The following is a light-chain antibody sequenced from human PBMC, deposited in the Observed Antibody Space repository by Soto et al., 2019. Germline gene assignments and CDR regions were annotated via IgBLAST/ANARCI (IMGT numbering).Light chain of an antibody. CDR3: QQRYT. Sequence: EIVLTQSPGTLSLSPGERATLSCRASQSVSSSYLAWYQQKPGQAPRLLIYGASSRATGIPDRFSGSGSGTAFTLTISRLEPEDFAVYYCQQRYTFGQGTKLEIK. CDR2: GAS. J-gene: IGKJ2*01. CDR1: QSVSSSY. V-gene: IGKV3-20*01.